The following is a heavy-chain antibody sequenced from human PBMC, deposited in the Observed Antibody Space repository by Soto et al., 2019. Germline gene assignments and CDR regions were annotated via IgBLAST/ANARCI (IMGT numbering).Heavy chain of an antibody. CDR2: INDYGTTI. V-gene: IGHV3-74*01. Sequence: GGSLRLSCAASGFNLGSYWMHWVRQAPGKGLVWVSRINDYGTTINYAESVEGRFTISRDDAKSEVYLQMNNLRAEDTAVYYCARGGLVPFDYWGQGAMVTVYS. CDR3: ARGGLVPFDY. D-gene: IGHD3-9*01. CDR1: GFNLGSYW. J-gene: IGHJ4*02.